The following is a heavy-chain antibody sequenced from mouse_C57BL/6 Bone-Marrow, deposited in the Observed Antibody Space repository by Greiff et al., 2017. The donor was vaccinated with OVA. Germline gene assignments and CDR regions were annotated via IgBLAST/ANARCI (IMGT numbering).Heavy chain of an antibody. CDR2: IYPGDGDT. Sequence: VQLVESGAELVKPGASVKISCKASGYAFSSYWMNWVKQRPGKGLEWIGQIYPGDGDTNYNGKFKGKATLTADKSSSTAYMQLSSLTSEDSAVYFWARREAGYGSSYVFAYWGQGTLVTVSA. J-gene: IGHJ3*01. CDR1: GYAFSSYW. CDR3: ARREAGYGSSYVFAY. D-gene: IGHD1-1*01. V-gene: IGHV1-80*01.